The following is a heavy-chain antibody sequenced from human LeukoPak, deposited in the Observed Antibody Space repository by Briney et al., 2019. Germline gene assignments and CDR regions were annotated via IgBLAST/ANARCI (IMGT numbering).Heavy chain of an antibody. D-gene: IGHD3-9*01. CDR3: AKSYDILTGYQHFDY. CDR1: GFTFSSYA. Sequence: SGGSLRLSCAASGFTFSSYAMSWVCQAPGKGLEWVSAISGSGGSTYYADSVKGRFTISRDNSKNTLYLQMNSLRAEDTAVYYCAKSYDILTGYQHFDYWGQGTLVTVSS. J-gene: IGHJ4*02. V-gene: IGHV3-23*01. CDR2: ISGSGGST.